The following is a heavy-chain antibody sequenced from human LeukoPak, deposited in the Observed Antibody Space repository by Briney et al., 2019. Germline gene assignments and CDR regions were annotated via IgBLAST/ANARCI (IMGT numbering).Heavy chain of an antibody. Sequence: PGGSLRLSCTASGFTFNSYSMNWVRQAPGKGLEWVSYITSSSDLRFYVPTVRGRFTISRDNTKNLLYLQMNSLRAEDTAVYYCAREGQWLVLVTKADAFDIWAKGQWSPSLQ. CDR3: AREGQWLVLVTKADAFDI. D-gene: IGHD6-19*01. V-gene: IGHV3-48*04. J-gene: IGHJ3*02. CDR2: ITSSSDLR. CDR1: GFTFNSYS.